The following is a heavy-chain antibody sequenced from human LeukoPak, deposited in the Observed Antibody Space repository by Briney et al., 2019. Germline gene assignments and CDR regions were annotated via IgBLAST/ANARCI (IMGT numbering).Heavy chain of an antibody. CDR3: ASSPPNYGDPYYFDY. CDR1: GGSISSYY. D-gene: IGHD4-17*01. CDR2: IYYSGST. J-gene: IGHJ4*02. V-gene: IGHV4-59*06. Sequence: SETLSLTCTVSGGSISSYYWSWIRQPPGKGLEWIGYIYYSGSTYYNPSLKSRVTISVDTSKNQFSLKLSSVTAADTAVYYCASSPPNYGDPYYFDYWGQGTLVTVSS.